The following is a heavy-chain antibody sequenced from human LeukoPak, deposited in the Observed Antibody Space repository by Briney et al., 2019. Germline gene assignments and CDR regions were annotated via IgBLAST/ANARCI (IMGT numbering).Heavy chain of an antibody. CDR3: ARASWVKFDP. Sequence: GGSLRLSCAASGFIFSRSWMHWVRQAPDKGLVWVSGISGDERSTTYADSVKGRFTISRDNAKNTLYLQMNSLRAEDTAVYYCARASWVKFDPWGQGTLVTVSS. CDR1: GFIFSRSW. V-gene: IGHV3-74*01. CDR2: ISGDERST. J-gene: IGHJ5*02.